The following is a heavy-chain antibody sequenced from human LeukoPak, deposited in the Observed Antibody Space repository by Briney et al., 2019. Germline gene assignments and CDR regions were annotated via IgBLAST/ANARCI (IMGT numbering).Heavy chain of an antibody. CDR3: AELGITMIGGV. J-gene: IGHJ6*04. CDR1: GFTFSSYE. D-gene: IGHD3-10*02. CDR2: ISSSGSTI. Sequence: PGGSLGLSCAASGFTFSSYEMNWVRQAPGKGLEWVSYISSSGSTIYYADSVKGRFTISRDNAKNSLYLQMNSLRAEDTAVYYCAELGITMIGGVWGKGTTVTTSS. V-gene: IGHV3-48*03.